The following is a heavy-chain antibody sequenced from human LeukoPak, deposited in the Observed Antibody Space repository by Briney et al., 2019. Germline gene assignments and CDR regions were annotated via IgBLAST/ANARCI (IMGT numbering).Heavy chain of an antibody. Sequence: SETLSLTCTVSGGSISSYYWSWIRQPPGKGLQWLGYIYYSGSTNYNPSLKSRVTISVDTSKNQFSLKLTSVTAADTAVYYCARVMDSRGYYYVLGYWGQGTLVTVSS. CDR2: IYYSGST. J-gene: IGHJ4*02. CDR3: ARVMDSRGYYYVLGY. CDR1: GGSISSYY. D-gene: IGHD3-22*01. V-gene: IGHV4-59*01.